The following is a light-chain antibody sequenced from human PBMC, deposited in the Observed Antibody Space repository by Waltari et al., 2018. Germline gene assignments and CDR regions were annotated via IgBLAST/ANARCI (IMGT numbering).Light chain of an antibody. Sequence: ETVMTQSPATLSVSPGERATLSCRASQSIGFSLAWYQQKPGQAPRLLIYHASTRATGIPARFSGSGYETAFTLTISSLQSEDFAVYYCQQYNNWPPGTFGQGTKVQI. J-gene: IGKJ1*01. CDR3: QQYNNWPPGT. CDR1: QSIGFS. CDR2: HAS. V-gene: IGKV3-15*01.